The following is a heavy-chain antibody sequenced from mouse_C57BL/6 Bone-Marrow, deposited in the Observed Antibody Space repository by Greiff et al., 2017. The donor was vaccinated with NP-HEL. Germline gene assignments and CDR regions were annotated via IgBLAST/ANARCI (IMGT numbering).Heavy chain of an antibody. J-gene: IGHJ1*03. Sequence: EVQLQESVAELVRPGASVKLSCTASGFNIKNTYMHWVKQRPEQGLEWIGRIDPANGNTKYAPKFQGKATITADTSSNTAYLQLSSLTSEDTAIYYCATIYYYGSSYGYFDVWGTGTTVTVSS. V-gene: IGHV14-3*01. D-gene: IGHD1-1*01. CDR3: ATIYYYGSSYGYFDV. CDR1: GFNIKNTY. CDR2: IDPANGNT.